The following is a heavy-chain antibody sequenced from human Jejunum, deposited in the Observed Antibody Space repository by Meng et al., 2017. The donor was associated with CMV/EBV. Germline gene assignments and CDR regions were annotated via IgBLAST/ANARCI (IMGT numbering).Heavy chain of an antibody. J-gene: IGHJ4*02. CDR2: INAYNGDT. CDR1: GYTFTNYG. Sequence: QAQLVQSGGEGKRPGASVKVSCKASGYTFTNYGITWGRQAPGQGLEWMGWINAYNGDTNYAQTLQGRVTMTTDTSTSTAYMELRSLRSDDTAVYYCARVEVGITSGDYWGQGTLVTVSS. CDR3: ARVEVGITSGDY. V-gene: IGHV1-18*01. D-gene: IGHD1-26*01.